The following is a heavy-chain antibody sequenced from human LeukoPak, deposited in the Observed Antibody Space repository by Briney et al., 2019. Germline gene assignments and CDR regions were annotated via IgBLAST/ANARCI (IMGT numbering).Heavy chain of an antibody. V-gene: IGHV4-38-2*02. CDR1: GYSISSGYY. J-gene: IGHJ4*02. CDR3: ARGSVLRFFDY. D-gene: IGHD3-3*01. CDR2: IYHSGST. Sequence: SETLSLTCTVSGYSISSGYYWGWIRQPPGKGLEWIGSIYHSGSTYYNPSLKSRVTISVDTSKNQFSLKPSSVTAADTAVYYCARGSVLRFFDYWGQGTLVAVSS.